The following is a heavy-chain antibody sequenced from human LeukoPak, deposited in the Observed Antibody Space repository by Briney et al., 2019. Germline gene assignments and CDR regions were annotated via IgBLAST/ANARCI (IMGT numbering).Heavy chain of an antibody. Sequence: PGGSLRLSCAASGFTFSSYAMNWVRQAPGKGLEWVSYISSSSSTIYYADSVKGRFTISRDNARNSLFLQLNSLRAEDTGVYYCARLRELYFDYWGQGTLVTVSS. D-gene: IGHD1-26*01. CDR3: ARLRELYFDY. CDR2: ISSSSSTI. V-gene: IGHV3-48*01. CDR1: GFTFSSYA. J-gene: IGHJ4*02.